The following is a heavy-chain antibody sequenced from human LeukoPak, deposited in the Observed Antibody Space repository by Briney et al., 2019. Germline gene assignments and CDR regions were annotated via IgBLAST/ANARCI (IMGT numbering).Heavy chain of an antibody. CDR1: GFTFNHYG. CDR3: AKGPLRGTAAAIDY. V-gene: IGHV3-30*18. J-gene: IGHJ4*02. CDR2: ISYDGRNK. D-gene: IGHD2-2*01. Sequence: GGSLRLSCAASGFTFNHYGMHWVRQAPGKGLEWVAVISYDGRNKHYPDSVKGRFTISRDISTDTLWLQMDSLRTEDTAVYYCAKGPLRGTAAAIDYWGQGTLVTVSS.